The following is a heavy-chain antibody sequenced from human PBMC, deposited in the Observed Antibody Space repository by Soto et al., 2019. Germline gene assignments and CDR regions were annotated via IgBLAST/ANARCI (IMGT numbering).Heavy chain of an antibody. D-gene: IGHD4-17*01. J-gene: IGHJ5*02. Sequence: QVQLVQSGAEVKKPGSSVKVSCKASGGTFSSYAISWVRQAPGQGLEWMGGIIPIFGTANYAQKFQGRVTIXXDXSXXTAYMELRSLRSEDPAVYYCARVGGDGDYSGWFDRWGQGTLVTVSS. CDR2: IIPIFGTA. V-gene: IGHV1-69*12. CDR1: GGTFSSYA. CDR3: ARVGGDGDYSGWFDR.